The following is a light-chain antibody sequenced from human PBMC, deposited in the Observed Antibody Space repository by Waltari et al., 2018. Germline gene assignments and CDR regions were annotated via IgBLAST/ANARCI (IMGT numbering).Light chain of an antibody. V-gene: IGLV2-14*04. CDR3: SSYTSSSTWV. Sequence: WYRQHPGKAPKLIIYDVNKRPSGISNRFSGSKSGNTASLTISGLQAEDEADYYCSSYTSSSTWVFGGGTKLTVL. J-gene: IGLJ3*02. CDR2: DVN.